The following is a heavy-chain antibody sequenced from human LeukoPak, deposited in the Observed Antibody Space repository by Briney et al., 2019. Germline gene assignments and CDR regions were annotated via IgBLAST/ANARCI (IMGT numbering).Heavy chain of an antibody. J-gene: IGHJ3*02. CDR3: ARGGLGYYGSGSYFAFDI. V-gene: IGHV3-33*01. Sequence: PGGSLRLSCAASGFTFSSYGMHWVRQAPGKGLEWVAVIWYDGSNKYYADSVKGRFTISRDNAKNSLYLQMNSLRAEDTAVYYCARGGLGYYGSGSYFAFDIWGQGTMVTVSS. CDR2: IWYDGSNK. D-gene: IGHD3-10*01. CDR1: GFTFSSYG.